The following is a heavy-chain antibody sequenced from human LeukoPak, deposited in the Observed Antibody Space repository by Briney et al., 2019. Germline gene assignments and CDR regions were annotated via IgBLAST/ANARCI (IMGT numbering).Heavy chain of an antibody. CDR1: GFTFSSYA. CDR2: ISYDGSNK. J-gene: IGHJ4*02. D-gene: IGHD2-21*02. V-gene: IGHV3-30-3*01. Sequence: TGGSLRLSCAASGFTFSSYAMHWVRQAPGKGLEWVAVISYDGSNKYYADSVKGRFTISRDNSKNTLYLQMNSLRAEDTAVYYCARDRNIVVVTATGGYWGQGTLVTVSS. CDR3: ARDRNIVVVTATGGY.